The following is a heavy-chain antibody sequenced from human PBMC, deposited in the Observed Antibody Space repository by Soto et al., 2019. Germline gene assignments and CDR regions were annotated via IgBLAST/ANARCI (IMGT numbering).Heavy chain of an antibody. V-gene: IGHV3-30*18. Sequence: QAQLVESGGGVVQPGRSLRLSCAASGFTFSSYGMYWVRQAPGKGLEWVAVISYDGSNKYYVDSVKGRFTISRDNSKNTLYLQMNSLRAEDTAVYYCAKGDSSGSNWFDPWGQGTLVTVS. CDR1: GFTFSSYG. CDR2: ISYDGSNK. D-gene: IGHD3-22*01. J-gene: IGHJ5*02. CDR3: AKGDSSGSNWFDP.